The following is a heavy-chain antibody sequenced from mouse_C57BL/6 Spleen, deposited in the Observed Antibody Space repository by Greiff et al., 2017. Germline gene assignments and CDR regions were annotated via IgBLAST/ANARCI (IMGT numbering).Heavy chain of an antibody. CDR1: GYTFTSYW. Sequence: VKLQQPGAELVRPGSSVKLSCKASGYTFTSYWMHWVKQRPIQGLEWIGNIDPSDSETHYNQKFKDKATLTVDKSSSTAYMQLSSLTSEDSAVYYCARRDRGYAMDYWGQGTSVTVSS. CDR2: IDPSDSET. D-gene: IGHD3-3*01. V-gene: IGHV1-52*01. CDR3: ARRDRGYAMDY. J-gene: IGHJ4*01.